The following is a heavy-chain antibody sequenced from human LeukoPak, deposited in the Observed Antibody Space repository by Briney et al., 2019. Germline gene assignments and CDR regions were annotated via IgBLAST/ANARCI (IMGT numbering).Heavy chain of an antibody. D-gene: IGHD4-23*01. V-gene: IGHV3-23*01. CDR3: AKGKSYGGNSGTEYFQY. Sequence: GGSLRPSCAASEFTFSSYAMSWVRQAPGKGLEWVSAISGSGGSTYYADSVKGRFTISRDNSKNTLYLQMNSLRAEDTAVYYCAKGKSYGGNSGTEYFQYWGQGTLVTVSS. J-gene: IGHJ1*01. CDR2: ISGSGGST. CDR1: EFTFSSYA.